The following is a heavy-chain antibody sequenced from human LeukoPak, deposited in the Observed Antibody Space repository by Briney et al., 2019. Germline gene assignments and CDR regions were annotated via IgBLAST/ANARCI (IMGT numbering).Heavy chain of an antibody. CDR2: IYYSGST. CDR1: GGSISSYY. D-gene: IGHD5-12*01. J-gene: IGHJ4*02. CDR3: ARVGYSGYDYGY. V-gene: IGHV4-59*01. Sequence: SETLSLTCTVSGGSISSYYWSWIRQPPGKGLEWIGYIYYSGSTNYNPSLKSRVTISVDTSKNQFSLKLSSVTAADTAVYYCARVGYSGYDYGYWGQGTLVTVSS.